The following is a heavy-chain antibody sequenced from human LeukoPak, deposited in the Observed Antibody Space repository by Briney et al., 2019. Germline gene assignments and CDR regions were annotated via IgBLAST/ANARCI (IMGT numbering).Heavy chain of an antibody. CDR2: IGGSGGSK. CDR3: AKEDGEPGPFSSSG. V-gene: IGHV3-23*01. CDR1: GFTFSSYA. J-gene: IGHJ4*02. D-gene: IGHD6-6*01. Sequence: PGGSLRLSCAASGFTFSSYAMSWVRQAPGKGRGWVSAIGGSGGSKYYADYVKGRFTISRDNSKNTLYLQMNSLRAEDTAVYYGAKEDGEPGPFSSSGWGQGILVTVSS.